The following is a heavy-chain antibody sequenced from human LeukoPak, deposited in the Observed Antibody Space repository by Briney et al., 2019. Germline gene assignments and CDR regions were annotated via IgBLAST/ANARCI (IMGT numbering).Heavy chain of an antibody. CDR1: GGTFSRNA. CDR3: ASPDASMVSAFDY. Sequence: SVKVSCKASGGTFSRNAISWVRQAPGQGLEWMGGIIPIFGTANYAENFQGRVRITTDEITSTAYMELRSLRSEDTAVYYCASPDASMVSAFDYWGQGTLVTVSS. V-gene: IGHV1-69*05. D-gene: IGHD5-18*01. CDR2: IIPIFGTA. J-gene: IGHJ4*02.